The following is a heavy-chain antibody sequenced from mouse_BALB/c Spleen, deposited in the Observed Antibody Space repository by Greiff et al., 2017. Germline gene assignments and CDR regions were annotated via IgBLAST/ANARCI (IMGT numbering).Heavy chain of an antibody. CDR1: GYTFTSYT. CDR3: ARAPLVRLRAMDY. J-gene: IGHJ4*01. Sequence: QVQLQQSAAELARPGASVKMSCKASGYTFTSYTMHWVKQRPGQGLEWIGYINPSSGYTEYNQKFKDKTTLTADKSSSTAYMQLSSLTSEDSAVYYCARAPLVRLRAMDYWGQGTSVTVSS. CDR2: INPSSGYT. D-gene: IGHD1-2*01. V-gene: IGHV1-4*02.